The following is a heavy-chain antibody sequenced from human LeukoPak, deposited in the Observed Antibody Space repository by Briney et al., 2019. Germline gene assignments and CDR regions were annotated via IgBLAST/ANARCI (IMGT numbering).Heavy chain of an antibody. Sequence: ASVTVSCKASGYTFTSYGISWVRQAPGQGVEWMGWISAYNGNTNYAQKLQGRGTMTTETSTSTAYMELRSLRSDDTAVYYCARAPPSIAAAAFDYWGQGTLVTVSS. D-gene: IGHD6-13*01. CDR3: ARAPPSIAAAAFDY. J-gene: IGHJ4*02. CDR2: ISAYNGNT. V-gene: IGHV1-18*01. CDR1: GYTFTSYG.